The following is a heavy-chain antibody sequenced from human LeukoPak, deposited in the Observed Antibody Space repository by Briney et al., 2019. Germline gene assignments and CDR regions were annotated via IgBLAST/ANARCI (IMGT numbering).Heavy chain of an antibody. J-gene: IGHJ4*02. CDR2: IKQDGSEK. V-gene: IGHV3-7*01. D-gene: IGHD2-15*01. CDR1: GFTFSNYA. Sequence: PGGSLRLSCAASGFTFSNYAMSWVRQAPGKGLEWVANIKQDGSEKYYVDSVKGRFTISRDNAKNSLYLQMNSLRAEDTAVYYCARAASWGQGTLVTVSS. CDR3: ARAAS.